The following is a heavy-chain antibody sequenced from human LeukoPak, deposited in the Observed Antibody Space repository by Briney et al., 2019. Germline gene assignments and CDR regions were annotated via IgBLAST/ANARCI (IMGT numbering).Heavy chain of an antibody. V-gene: IGHV4-4*07. J-gene: IGHJ5*02. CDR2: IYTSGST. D-gene: IGHD6-6*01. CDR1: GGSISSYY. Sequence: SETLSLTCTVSGGSISSYYWSWIRQPAGKGLEWIGRIYTSGSTNYNPSLRSRVTMSVDTSKNQFSLKLSSVTAADTAVYYCARDLGIAARPGWFDPWGQGTLVTVSS. CDR3: ARDLGIAARPGWFDP.